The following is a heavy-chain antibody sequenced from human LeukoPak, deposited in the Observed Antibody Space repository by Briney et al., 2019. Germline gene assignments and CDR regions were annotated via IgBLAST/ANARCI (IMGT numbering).Heavy chain of an antibody. J-gene: IGHJ3*02. D-gene: IGHD3-10*01. V-gene: IGHV1-8*01. Sequence: ASVKVSCKASGYTFTSYDINWVRQATGQGLEWMGWMNPNSGNTGYAQKFQGRVTMTRNTSISTAYMELSSLRSEDTAVYYCARETMVQGVISSGAFDIWGQGTMVTVSS. CDR2: MNPNSGNT. CDR1: GYTFTSYD. CDR3: ARETMVQGVISSGAFDI.